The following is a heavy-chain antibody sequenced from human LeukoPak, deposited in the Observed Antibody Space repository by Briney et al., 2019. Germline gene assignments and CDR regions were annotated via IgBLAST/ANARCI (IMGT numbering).Heavy chain of an antibody. CDR2: INFSGTVK. Sequence: PGGSLRLSCAASGFSFRHHGMSWVRQAPGRGLQWVAYINFSGTVKYYADSVKGRFTISRDNGNNSLFLQMNSLGAEDTAVYYCAREPALTASDFWRGYPCFDSWGQGTQVTVSS. CDR3: AREPALTASDFWRGYPCFDS. D-gene: IGHD3-3*01. J-gene: IGHJ4*02. V-gene: IGHV3-48*01. CDR1: GFSFRHHG.